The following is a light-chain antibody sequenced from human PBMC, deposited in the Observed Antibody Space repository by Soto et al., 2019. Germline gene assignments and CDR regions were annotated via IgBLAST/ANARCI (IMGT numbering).Light chain of an antibody. Sequence: EIVLPQSPATLSLSPGERANLSCRASQSVSSYLAWHQQKPGQAPRLLIYDASNSATGIPARFSGSGSVTDFNLSISAPEPEDLAVYYCQQRSNWLYTFGQGTQLEIK. V-gene: IGKV3-11*01. CDR3: QQRSNWLYT. J-gene: IGKJ2*01. CDR2: DAS. CDR1: QSVSSY.